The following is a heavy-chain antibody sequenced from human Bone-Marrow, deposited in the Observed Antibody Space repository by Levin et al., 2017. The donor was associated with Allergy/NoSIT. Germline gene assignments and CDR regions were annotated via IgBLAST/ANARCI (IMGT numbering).Heavy chain of an antibody. Sequence: SETRSLTCAVSGGSLTNGDYYWSWLRQSPGKGLEWIGYIYYSGSTYYNPSLKSRVLISIDTSETQFSLKFKSVTAADTALYFCARAAYYEFVWSSFRFIARWGQGSLVTVSS. D-gene: IGHD3-16*02. V-gene: IGHV4-30-4*01. J-gene: IGHJ4*02. CDR2: IYYSGST. CDR1: GGSLTNGDYY. CDR3: ARAAYYEFVWSSFRFIAR.